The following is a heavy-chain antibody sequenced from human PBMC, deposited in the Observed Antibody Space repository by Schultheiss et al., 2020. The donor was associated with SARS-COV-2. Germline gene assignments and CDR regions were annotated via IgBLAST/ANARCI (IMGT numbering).Heavy chain of an antibody. CDR2: INHSGST. CDR3: AGTVKLKYYFDY. J-gene: IGHJ4*02. V-gene: IGHV4-34*01. D-gene: IGHD4-17*01. CDR1: GGSFSGYY. Sequence: SETLSLTCAVYGGSFSGYYWSWIRQPPGKGLEWIGEINHSGSTYYNPSLKSRVTISVDTSKNQFSLKLSSVTAADTAVYYCAGTVKLKYYFDYWGQGTLVTVSS.